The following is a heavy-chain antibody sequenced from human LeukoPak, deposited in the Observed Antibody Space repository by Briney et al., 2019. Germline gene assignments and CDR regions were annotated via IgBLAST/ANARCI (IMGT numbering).Heavy chain of an antibody. CDR2: IYYSGST. CDR3: ARMSSGWYRYGMDV. Sequence: SDTLSLTCTLSGGSMSSSSYYCAWIPQPAGRGVVWIGSIYYSGSTYCNPALKSRVTISVYKSKKQSALELSSVTAADTAVYYCARMSSGWYRYGMDVWGQGKPVTVSS. D-gene: IGHD6-19*01. J-gene: IGHJ6*01. CDR1: GGSMSSSSYY. V-gene: IGHV4-39*01.